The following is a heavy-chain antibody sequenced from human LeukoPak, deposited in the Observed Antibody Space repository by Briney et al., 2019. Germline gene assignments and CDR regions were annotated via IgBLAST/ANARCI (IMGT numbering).Heavy chain of an antibody. V-gene: IGHV1-2*06. CDR3: ARGTDCSGGSCLDY. J-gene: IGHJ4*02. CDR1: GYTFTGNF. Sequence: GASVKVSCKASGYTFTGNFMHWLRQAPGQRLEWMGLINPDSGGANYAQKFQGRVTMTRDTSISTAYMELSRLRSDDTAVYYCARGTDCSGGSCLDYWGQGTLVTVSS. CDR2: INPDSGGA. D-gene: IGHD2-15*01.